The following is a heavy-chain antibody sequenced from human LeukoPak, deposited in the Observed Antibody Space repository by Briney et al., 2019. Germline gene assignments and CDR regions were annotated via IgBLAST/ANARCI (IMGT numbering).Heavy chain of an antibody. V-gene: IGHV3-23*01. CDR2: ISFSVTST. CDR3: AKDGGMILTGYYRSN. J-gene: IGHJ4*02. CDR1: GFTFSNAW. Sequence: GGSLRLSCAASGFTFSNAWMSWVRQAPGKGLEWVSSISFSVTSTYYADSVKGRFTISRDNSKNTVYLQMNSLRAEDTAVYYCAKDGGMILTGYYRSNWGQGTLVTVSS. D-gene: IGHD3-9*01.